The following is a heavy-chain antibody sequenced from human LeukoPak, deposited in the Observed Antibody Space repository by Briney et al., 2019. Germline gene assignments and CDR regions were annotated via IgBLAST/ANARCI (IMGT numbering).Heavy chain of an antibody. V-gene: IGHV1-24*01. CDR1: GNTLTDLS. Sequence: ASVKVSCKVSGNTLTDLSLHWVRQAPGKGLEWMGGFDRDEDETLYARKFQGRFTMTEDTSTDTVYMELSRLRLEDTAVYYCATKGYLASLESWGQGTLVSVSS. CDR3: ATKGYLASLES. D-gene: IGHD2-2*01. J-gene: IGHJ4*02. CDR2: FDRDEDET.